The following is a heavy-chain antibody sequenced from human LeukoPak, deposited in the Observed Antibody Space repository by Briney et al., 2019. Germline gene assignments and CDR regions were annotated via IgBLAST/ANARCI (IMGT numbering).Heavy chain of an antibody. CDR1: GGSISSGSYY. V-gene: IGHV4-61*02. CDR3: ARGITMVRGAFYFDY. J-gene: IGHJ4*02. D-gene: IGHD3-10*01. CDR2: IYTSGST. Sequence: SETLSLTCTVSGGSISSGSYYWSWIRQPAGKGLEWIGRIYTSGSTNYNPSLKSRVTISVDTSKNQFSLKLSSVTAADTAVYYCARGITMVRGAFYFDYWGQGTLVTVSS.